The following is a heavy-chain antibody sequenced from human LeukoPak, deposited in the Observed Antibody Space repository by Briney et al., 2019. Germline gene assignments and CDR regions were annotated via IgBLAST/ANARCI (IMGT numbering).Heavy chain of an antibody. CDR2: IYYSGST. Sequence: SETLSLTCTVSGGSISSSSYYWGWIRQPPGKGLEWIGSIYYSGSTYYNPSLKSRVTMSVDTSKSQFFLKLTSVTAADTAMYYCARMVNYYYSYMDVWGKGTTVTVSS. D-gene: IGHD2-8*01. J-gene: IGHJ6*03. CDR3: ARMVNYYYSYMDV. CDR1: GGSISSSSYY. V-gene: IGHV4-39*07.